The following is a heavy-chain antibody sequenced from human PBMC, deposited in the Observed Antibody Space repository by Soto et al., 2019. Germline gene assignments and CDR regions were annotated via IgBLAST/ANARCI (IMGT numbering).Heavy chain of an antibody. CDR2: INHSGST. CDR1: GGSFSGYY. Sequence: PSETLSLTCAVYGGSFSGYYWSWIRQPPGKGLEWIGEINHSGSTNYNPSLKSRVTISVDTSKNQFSLKLSSVTAADTAVYYCARGGYSYYFDYWGQGTLVTVSS. D-gene: IGHD5-18*01. CDR3: ARGGYSYYFDY. V-gene: IGHV4-34*01. J-gene: IGHJ4*02.